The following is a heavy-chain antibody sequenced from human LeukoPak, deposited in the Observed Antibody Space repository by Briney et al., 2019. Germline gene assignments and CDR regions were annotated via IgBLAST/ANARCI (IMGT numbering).Heavy chain of an antibody. Sequence: GGSLRLSCAASGFTFSSYGMHWVRQAPGKGLEWLAVILDDGSNTYYADSVKGRFTVSRDDSKNTLYLQMNSLRGDDTAVYYCAKDGTSYYYIYYWGQGTLVTVSS. D-gene: IGHD2/OR15-2a*01. CDR3: AKDGTSYYYIYY. V-gene: IGHV3-30*02. CDR1: GFTFSSYG. CDR2: ILDDGSNT. J-gene: IGHJ4*02.